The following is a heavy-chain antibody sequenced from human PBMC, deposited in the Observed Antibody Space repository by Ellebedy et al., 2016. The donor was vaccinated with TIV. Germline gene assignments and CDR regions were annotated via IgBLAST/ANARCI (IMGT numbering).Heavy chain of an antibody. D-gene: IGHD5-12*01. CDR3: ARGLWLRIFDF. CDR2: IKQDGSEK. Sequence: GESLKISXVASGFTFSNYWMSWVRQAPGKGLEWVANIKQDGSEKYYVDSVKGRFTISRDNAKSSLSLQMNSLRAEDTAVYYCARGLWLRIFDFWGQGTLVTVSS. CDR1: GFTFSNYW. J-gene: IGHJ4*02. V-gene: IGHV3-7*01.